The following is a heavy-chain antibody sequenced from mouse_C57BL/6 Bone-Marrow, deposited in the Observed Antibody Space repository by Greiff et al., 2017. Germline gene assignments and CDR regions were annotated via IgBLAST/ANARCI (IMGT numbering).Heavy chain of an antibody. Sequence: EVKVVESGAELVRPGASVKLSCTASGFNIKDDYMHWVKQRPEQGLEWIGWIDPENGDTEYASKFQGKATITADTSSNTAYLQLSSLTSEDTAVYYCTRNWGHYFDYWGQGTTLTVSS. D-gene: IGHD4-1*01. CDR2: IDPENGDT. V-gene: IGHV14-4*01. CDR1: GFNIKDDY. CDR3: TRNWGHYFDY. J-gene: IGHJ2*01.